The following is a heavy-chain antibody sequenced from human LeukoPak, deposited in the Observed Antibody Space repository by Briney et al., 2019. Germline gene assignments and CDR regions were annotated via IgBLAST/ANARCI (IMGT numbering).Heavy chain of an antibody. Sequence: PSETLSLTCTVSGGSISSYYWSWIRQPPGKGLEWIGYIYYSGSTNYNPSLRSRVTISVDMSKNQFSLKLSSVTAADTAVYYCASLRTDYYDSSGHVFDYWGQGTLVTVSS. V-gene: IGHV4-59*12. J-gene: IGHJ4*02. D-gene: IGHD3-22*01. CDR2: IYYSGST. CDR1: GGSISSYY. CDR3: ASLRTDYYDSSGHVFDY.